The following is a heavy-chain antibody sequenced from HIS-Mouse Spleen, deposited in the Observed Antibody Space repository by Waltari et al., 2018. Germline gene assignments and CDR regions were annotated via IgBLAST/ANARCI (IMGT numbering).Heavy chain of an antibody. J-gene: IGHJ2*01. Sequence: QLQLQESGPGLVKPSETLSLTCTVSGGSISSSSYYWGWIRQPPGKGLELIGRIYYSGSTYYNPSLQSRVTISVDTSKNQFSLKLSSVTAADTAVYYCAREIPYSSSWYDWYFDLWGRGTLVTVSS. CDR1: GGSISSSSYY. CDR2: IYYSGST. V-gene: IGHV4-39*07. CDR3: AREIPYSSSWYDWYFDL. D-gene: IGHD6-13*01.